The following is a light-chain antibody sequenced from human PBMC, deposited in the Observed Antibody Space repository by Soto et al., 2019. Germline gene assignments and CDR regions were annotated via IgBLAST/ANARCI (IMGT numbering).Light chain of an antibody. J-gene: IGKJ1*01. Sequence: DFQMTQSPSSLSASVGDRVTISCRANQNIHNFLGWYQQKAGAAPTLLISSASILQSGVPPRFSGGGSGTEFSLTISSLQPEDSATYYCQQGYGLPSFGQGTKVEIK. CDR1: QNIHNF. V-gene: IGKV1-39*01. CDR3: QQGYGLPS. CDR2: SAS.